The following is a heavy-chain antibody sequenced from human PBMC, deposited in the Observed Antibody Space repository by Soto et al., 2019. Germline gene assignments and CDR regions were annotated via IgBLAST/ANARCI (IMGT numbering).Heavy chain of an antibody. CDR2: LYWDDDK. CDR3: AHSKTSGMRYYFDY. V-gene: IGHV2-5*02. Sequence: QITLKESGPTLVKPTQTLTLTCTFSGFSLSTTRVGVGWIRQPPGEALEWLALLYWDDDKLYSPSLKRRLTIXXXPXQNQVVLTLTNMDPVDTATYYCAHSKTSGMRYYFDYWGQGTLVTVSS. CDR1: GFSLSTTRVG. J-gene: IGHJ4*02.